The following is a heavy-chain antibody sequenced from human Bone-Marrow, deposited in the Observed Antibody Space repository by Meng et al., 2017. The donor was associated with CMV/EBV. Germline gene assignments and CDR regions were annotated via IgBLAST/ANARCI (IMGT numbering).Heavy chain of an antibody. V-gene: IGHV3-72*01. CDR3: PKSSSTPGFFYGMDV. CDR2: TRNKANSYTT. Sequence: GGSLRLSCAASGFTFSDHYMDWVRQAPGKGLEWVGRTRNKANSYTTEYAASVKGRFTISRDDSKNSLYLQMNSLRGEDTAVYYCPKSSSTPGFFYGMDVWGQGTTVTVSS. CDR1: GFTFSDHY. D-gene: IGHD2-2*01. J-gene: IGHJ6*02.